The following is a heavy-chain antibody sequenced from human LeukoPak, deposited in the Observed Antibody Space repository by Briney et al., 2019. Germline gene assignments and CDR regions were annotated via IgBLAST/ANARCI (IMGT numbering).Heavy chain of an antibody. CDR1: GFTFNSNG. Sequence: SGRSLRLSCAASGFTFNSNGMHWVRQAPGKGLEGVALIWYDGSNKYYADSVKGRFTISRDNSKNTLYLQMNSLRAEDTAVYYCAKAGDNSGYYPAFYYYMGVWGRGTTVTVSS. CDR2: IWYDGSNK. D-gene: IGHD3-22*01. J-gene: IGHJ6*03. V-gene: IGHV3-33*06. CDR3: AKAGDNSGYYPAFYYYMGV.